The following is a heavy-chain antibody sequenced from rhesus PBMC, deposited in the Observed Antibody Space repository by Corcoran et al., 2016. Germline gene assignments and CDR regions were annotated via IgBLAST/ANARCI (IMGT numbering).Heavy chain of an antibody. Sequence: QVQLQESGPGLVKPSETLSLTCAVSGGSISSNYWSWIRQPPGKGLEWIGYIYGSSGSTYSNPSLKSRVTISTDTSKNQFSLKLSSVTAADTAVYYCARKTTTTVIYFDYWGQGVLVTVSS. CDR3: ARKTTTTVIYFDY. V-gene: IGHV4-160*01. CDR1: GGSISSNY. D-gene: IGHD4-35*01. J-gene: IGHJ4*01. CDR2: IYGSSGST.